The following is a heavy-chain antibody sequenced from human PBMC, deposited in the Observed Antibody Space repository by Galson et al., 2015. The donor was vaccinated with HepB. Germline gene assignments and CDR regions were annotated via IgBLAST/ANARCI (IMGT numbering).Heavy chain of an antibody. J-gene: IGHJ6*03. CDR3: ARDGISSGWWNYYYMDV. CDR2: ISSSSSYI. D-gene: IGHD6-19*01. V-gene: IGHV3-21*01. CDR1: GFTFSSYS. Sequence: SLRLSCAASGFTFSSYSMNWVRQAPGKRLEWVSSISSSSSYIYYADSVKGRFTISRDDAKNSLYLQMNSLRAEDTAVYYCARDGISSGWWNYYYMDVWGKGTSVTVSS.